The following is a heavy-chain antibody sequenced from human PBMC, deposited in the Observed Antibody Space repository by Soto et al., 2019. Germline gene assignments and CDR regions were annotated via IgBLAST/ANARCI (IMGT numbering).Heavy chain of an antibody. D-gene: IGHD2-2*01. J-gene: IGHJ4*02. Sequence: QVQLVQSGAEVKKPGSSLKLSCRASGGSFTSYSISWLRQAPGQGLEWMGGIIPVFGTTSYAQRLQGRVTSTADESTSTSYLDLSSLISEDTAVYYCASDPRIYCTSSSCHSYFDSWGQGTLVTVSS. CDR2: IIPVFGTT. CDR1: GGSFTSYS. V-gene: IGHV1-69*01. CDR3: ASDPRIYCTSSSCHSYFDS.